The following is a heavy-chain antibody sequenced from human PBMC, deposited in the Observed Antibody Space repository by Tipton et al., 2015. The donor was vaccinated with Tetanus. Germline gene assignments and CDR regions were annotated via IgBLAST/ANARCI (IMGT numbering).Heavy chain of an antibody. V-gene: IGHV5-51*01. Sequence: QLVQSGAEVKKPGESLKISCKGSGFSFTSYWIGWVRQMPGKGLEWMGIIYPRNSDTRYSPSSQGQVSISADWSTRTAYLQWSSLKASDTAMYYCARGDEGTAMVVLWGQGTLVTVSS. J-gene: IGHJ4*02. D-gene: IGHD5-18*01. CDR3: ARGDEGTAMVVL. CDR2: IYPRNSDT. CDR1: GFSFTSYW.